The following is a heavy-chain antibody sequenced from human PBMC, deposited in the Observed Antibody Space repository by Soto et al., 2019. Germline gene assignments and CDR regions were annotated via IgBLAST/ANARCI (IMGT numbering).Heavy chain of an antibody. J-gene: IGHJ4*02. CDR2: ISAYSGKT. CDR3: ARDPYLGDHQY. D-gene: IGHD3-16*01. Sequence: ASVKVSCKTSGYTFTTYGISWVRQAPGQGLEWVGWISAYSGKTHYAQKFQGKVTMTTDTSTNTAYLELRSLRSDDTAVYYCARDPYLGDHQYWGQGTLVTVS. CDR1: GYTFTTYG. V-gene: IGHV1-18*01.